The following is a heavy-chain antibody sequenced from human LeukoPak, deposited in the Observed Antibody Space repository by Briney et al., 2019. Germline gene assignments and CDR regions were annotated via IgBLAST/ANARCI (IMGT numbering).Heavy chain of an antibody. CDR1: GGSFSGYY. CDR2: INHSGST. J-gene: IGHJ4*02. D-gene: IGHD2-2*01. Sequence: SETLSLTCAVYGGSFSGYYWSWIRQPPGKGLEWIGEINHSGSTNYNPSLKSRVTISVDTSKNQFSLKLSSVTAADTAVHYCARRPLGYCSSTSCPTPYYFDYWGQGTLVTVSS. CDR3: ARRPLGYCSSTSCPTPYYFDY. V-gene: IGHV4-34*01.